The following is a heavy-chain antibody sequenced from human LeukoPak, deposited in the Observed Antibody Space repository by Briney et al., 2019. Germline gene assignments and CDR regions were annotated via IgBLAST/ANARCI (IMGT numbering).Heavy chain of an antibody. CDR1: GYTFTSYA. Sequence: ASVKVSCKASGYTFTSYAMNWVRQAPGQGLEWMGWINTNTGNPTYAQGFTGRFVFSLDTSVSTAYLQISSLKAGDTAVYYCAVTLLWFGEFPSFDYWGQGTLVTVSS. CDR2: INTNTGNP. V-gene: IGHV7-4-1*02. J-gene: IGHJ4*02. D-gene: IGHD3-10*01. CDR3: AVTLLWFGEFPSFDY.